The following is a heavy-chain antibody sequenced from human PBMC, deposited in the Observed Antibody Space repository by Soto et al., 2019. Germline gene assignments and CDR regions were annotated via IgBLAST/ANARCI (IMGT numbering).Heavy chain of an antibody. V-gene: IGHV3-30*18. CDR3: AKYSDVAYYFDY. J-gene: IGHJ4*02. CDR2: ISYDGSNK. Sequence: LRLSCAASGFTFSSYGMHWVRQAPGKGLEWVAVISYDGSNKYYADSVKGRFTISRDNSKNTLYLQMNSLRAEDTAVYYCAKYSDVAYYFDYWGQGTLVTVSS. D-gene: IGHD2-15*01. CDR1: GFTFSSYG.